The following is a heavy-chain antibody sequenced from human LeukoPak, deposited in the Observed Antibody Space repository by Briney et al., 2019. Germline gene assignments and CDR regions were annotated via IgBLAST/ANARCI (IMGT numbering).Heavy chain of an antibody. Sequence: ASVKVSCKASGYTFTSYDINWVRQATGQGLERMGWMNPNSGNTGYAQKFQGRVTMTRNTSISTAYMELSSLRSEDTAVYYCAREIGYCSSTSCLYYYYYYYGMDVWGQGTTVTVSS. CDR1: GYTFTSYD. J-gene: IGHJ6*02. D-gene: IGHD2-2*01. CDR3: AREIGYCSSTSCLYYYYYYYGMDV. CDR2: MNPNSGNT. V-gene: IGHV1-8*01.